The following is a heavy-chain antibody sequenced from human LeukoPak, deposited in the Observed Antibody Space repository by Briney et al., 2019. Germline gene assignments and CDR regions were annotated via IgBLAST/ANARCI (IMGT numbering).Heavy chain of an antibody. CDR2: ISSNGGAT. CDR1: GFSFSKYP. V-gene: IGHV3-64*01. D-gene: IGHD6-19*01. J-gene: IGHJ4*02. Sequence: PGGSLRLSCVASGFSFSKYPMHWVRQAPGKGLEYVSAISSNGGATYYGNSVKGRFTISRDNSKNTLYLQMGSLRPEDMAVYYCARETGWYDYWGQGTLVTVSS. CDR3: ARETGWYDY.